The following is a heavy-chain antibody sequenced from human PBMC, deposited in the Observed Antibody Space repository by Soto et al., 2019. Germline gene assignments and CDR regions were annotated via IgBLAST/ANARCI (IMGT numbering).Heavy chain of an antibody. CDR1: GGTFSRYA. Sequence: SVKVSFKASGGTFSRYAISWVRQAPGQGLEWMGGIIPIFGTANYAQKFQGRVTITADKSTSTAYMELSSLRSEDTAVYYCARADTAMVKVDYWGQGTLVTVSS. CDR2: IIPIFGTA. J-gene: IGHJ4*02. CDR3: ARADTAMVKVDY. V-gene: IGHV1-69*06. D-gene: IGHD5-18*01.